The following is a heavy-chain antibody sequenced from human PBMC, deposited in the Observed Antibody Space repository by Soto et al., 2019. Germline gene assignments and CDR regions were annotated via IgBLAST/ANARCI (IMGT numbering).Heavy chain of an antibody. Sequence: EGQLLQSGGGLVQPGESLRLSCAASGFTFSSSGMSWVPQAPGKGLEWVSSISIRGDYRYYADSVKGRFTISRDNSKNTLYLQMSSLTAEDTALYYCANHGGFDFWGQGTMVAVSS. J-gene: IGHJ3*01. CDR3: ANHGGFDF. CDR1: GFTFSSSG. D-gene: IGHD4-17*01. CDR2: ISIRGDYR. V-gene: IGHV3-23*01.